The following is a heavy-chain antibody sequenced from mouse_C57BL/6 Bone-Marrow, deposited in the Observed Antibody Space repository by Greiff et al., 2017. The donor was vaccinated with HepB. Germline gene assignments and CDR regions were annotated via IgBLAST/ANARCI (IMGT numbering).Heavy chain of an antibody. V-gene: IGHV3-6*01. J-gene: IGHJ2*01. CDR3: ARDPNYYGSSYVDY. CDR1: GYSITSGYY. CDR2: ISYDGSN. Sequence: ESGPGLVKPSQSLSLTCSVTGYSITSGYYWNWIRQFPGNKLEWMGYISYDGSNNYNPSLKNRISITRDTSKNQFFLKLNSVTTEDTATYYCARDPNYYGSSYVDYWGQGTTLTVSS. D-gene: IGHD1-1*01.